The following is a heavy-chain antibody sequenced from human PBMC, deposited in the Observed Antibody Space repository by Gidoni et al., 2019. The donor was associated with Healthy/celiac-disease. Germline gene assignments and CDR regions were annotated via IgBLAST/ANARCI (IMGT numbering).Heavy chain of an antibody. CDR2: IKQDGSEK. CDR3: ARDKPVAAAGTGWFDP. V-gene: IGHV3-7*03. CDR1: GFTFSSYW. D-gene: IGHD6-13*01. J-gene: IGHJ5*02. Sequence: EVQLVESGGGLVQPGGSLRLSCAASGFTFSSYWMSWVRQAPGKGLEWVANIKQDGSEKYYVDSVKGRFTISRDNAKNSLYLQMNSLRAEDTAVYYCARDKPVAAAGTGWFDPWGQGTLVTVSS.